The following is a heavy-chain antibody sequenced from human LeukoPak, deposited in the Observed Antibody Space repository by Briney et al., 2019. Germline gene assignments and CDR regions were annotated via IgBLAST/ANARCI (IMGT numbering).Heavy chain of an antibody. J-gene: IGHJ4*02. CDR1: GFTFSDHY. Sequence: GGSLRLSCAASGFTFSDHYMDWVRQAPGKGLEWVGRTRNKANCYTTEYAASVKGRFTISRDDSKNSLYLQMNSLKTEDTAVYYCARPSFSTSSGNPSDYWGQGTLVTVSS. D-gene: IGHD3-10*01. CDR2: TRNKANCYTT. V-gene: IGHV3-72*01. CDR3: ARPSFSTSSGNPSDY.